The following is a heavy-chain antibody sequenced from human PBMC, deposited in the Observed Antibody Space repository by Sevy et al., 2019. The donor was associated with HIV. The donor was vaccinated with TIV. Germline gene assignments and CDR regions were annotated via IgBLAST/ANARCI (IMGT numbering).Heavy chain of an antibody. V-gene: IGHV5-51*01. CDR2: VYPGDSDT. J-gene: IGHJ4*02. D-gene: IGHD3-16*01. Sequence: GESLKISCKGSGYSFTSYWIGWVRQMPGKGLEWMGIVYPGDSDTRYGPSVQGQVTISADKSISSAYLQWGSLKASDTAMYYCARKGGDPTYVDYWGQGTLVTVS. CDR3: ARKGGDPTYVDY. CDR1: GYSFTSYW.